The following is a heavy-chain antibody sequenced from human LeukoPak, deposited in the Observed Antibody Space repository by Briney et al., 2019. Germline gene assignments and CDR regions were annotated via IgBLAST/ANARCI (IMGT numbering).Heavy chain of an antibody. D-gene: IGHD1-1*01. Sequence: GGSLRLSCAASGSTFSSYSMNWVRQAPGKGLEWVSYISSSSSTIYYADSVKGRFTISRDNAKSSLYLQMNSLRADDMAVYYCASGSRTGEELDYWGQGTLVTVSS. J-gene: IGHJ4*02. CDR2: ISSSSSTI. CDR1: GSTFSSYS. CDR3: ASGSRTGEELDY. V-gene: IGHV3-48*01.